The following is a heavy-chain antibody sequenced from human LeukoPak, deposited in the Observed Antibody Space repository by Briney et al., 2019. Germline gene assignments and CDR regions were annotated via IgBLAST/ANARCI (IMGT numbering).Heavy chain of an antibody. D-gene: IGHD6-19*01. Sequence: GGSLSLSCAASGFTLSIYAMNWVRQPRGKGLEWVSSISGSGGSTYYADSVKGRFTISRDQSKNTLYLQMNSLRVEDTAVYYCARKLSGWFYFDHWGQGTLVTVSS. CDR2: ISGSGGST. CDR3: ARKLSGWFYFDH. CDR1: GFTLSIYA. J-gene: IGHJ4*02. V-gene: IGHV3-23*01.